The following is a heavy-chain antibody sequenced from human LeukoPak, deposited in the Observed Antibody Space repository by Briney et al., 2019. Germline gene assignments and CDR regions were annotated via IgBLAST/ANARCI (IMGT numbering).Heavy chain of an antibody. CDR3: ATGSSIVDGDYARRMDY. D-gene: IGHD4-17*01. CDR2: INHSGST. Sequence: PSETLSLTCAVYGGSFSGYYWSWIRQPPGKGLEWIGEINHSGSTNYNPSLKSRVTISVDTSKNQFSLKLSSVTAADTAVYYCATGSSIVDGDYARRMDYWGQGTLVTVSS. CDR1: GGSFSGYY. J-gene: IGHJ4*02. V-gene: IGHV4-34*01.